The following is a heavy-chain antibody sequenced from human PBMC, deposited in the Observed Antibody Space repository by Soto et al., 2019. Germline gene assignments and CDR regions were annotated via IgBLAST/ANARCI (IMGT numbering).Heavy chain of an antibody. CDR3: ARERHGYSYGYGFYYGMDV. D-gene: IGHD5-18*01. CDR2: IYYSGST. J-gene: IGHJ6*02. CDR1: GGSISSSSYY. V-gene: IGHV4-39*02. Sequence: SETLSHTCTVSGGSISSSSYYWGWIRQPPGKGLEWIGSIYYSGSTYYNPSLKSRVTISVDTSKNQFSLKLSSVTAADTAVYYCARERHGYSYGYGFYYGMDVWGQGTTVT.